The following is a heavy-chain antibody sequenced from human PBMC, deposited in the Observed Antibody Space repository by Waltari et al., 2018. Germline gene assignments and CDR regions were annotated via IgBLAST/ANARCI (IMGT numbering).Heavy chain of an antibody. CDR3: ARDGYCGDCPVGPDY. CDR1: GFTFSTYW. V-gene: IGHV3-7*01. D-gene: IGHD2-21*01. Sequence: EVQLVESGGGLVQPGGSLRLSCAASGFTFSTYWMSWVRQAPGKGLEWVANINQDGSEKYYVDSVKGRFTISRDNAKNSLYLQVNSLRADDTAVYYCARDGYCGDCPVGPDYWGQGTLVTVSS. CDR2: INQDGSEK. J-gene: IGHJ4*02.